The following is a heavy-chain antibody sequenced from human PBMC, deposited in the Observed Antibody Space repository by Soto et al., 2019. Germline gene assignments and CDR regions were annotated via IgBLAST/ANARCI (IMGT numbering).Heavy chain of an antibody. J-gene: IGHJ4*02. Sequence: PSETMSLTCTVSGGSISSSSYYWGWIRQPPGKGLEWSGSIYYSGSTYYNPSLKSRVTISVDTSKNQFSLKMVSVTAADTAVYYCARRYYYDSSGYQILYYFDYWGEGTLVTVSS. CDR3: ARRYYYDSSGYQILYYFDY. D-gene: IGHD3-22*01. CDR1: GGSISSSSYY. CDR2: IYYSGST. V-gene: IGHV4-39*01.